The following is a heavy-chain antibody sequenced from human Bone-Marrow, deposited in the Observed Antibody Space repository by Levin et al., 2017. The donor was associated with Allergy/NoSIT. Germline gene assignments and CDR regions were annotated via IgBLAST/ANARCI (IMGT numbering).Heavy chain of an antibody. V-gene: IGHV4-59*01. CDR2: IYYSGST. CDR1: GGSISSYY. Sequence: GSLRLSCTVSGGSISSYYWSWIRQPPGKGLEWIGYIYYSGSTNYNPSLKSRVTISVDTSKNQFSLKLSSVTAADTAVYYCARDGGSGWLYFDYWGQGTLVTVSS. J-gene: IGHJ4*02. D-gene: IGHD6-19*01. CDR3: ARDGGSGWLYFDY.